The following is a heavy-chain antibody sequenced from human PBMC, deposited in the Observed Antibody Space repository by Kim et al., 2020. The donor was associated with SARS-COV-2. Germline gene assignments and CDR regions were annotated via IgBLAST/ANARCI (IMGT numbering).Heavy chain of an antibody. J-gene: IGHJ4*02. CDR2: INHSGST. D-gene: IGHD6-19*01. V-gene: IGHV4-34*01. CDR1: GGSFSGYY. Sequence: SETLSLTCAVYGGSFSGYYWSWIRQPPGKGLEWIGEINHSGSTNYNPSLKSRVTISVDTSKNQFSLKLSSVTAADTAVYYCARASGGWPDYWGQGTLVTV. CDR3: ARASGGWPDY.